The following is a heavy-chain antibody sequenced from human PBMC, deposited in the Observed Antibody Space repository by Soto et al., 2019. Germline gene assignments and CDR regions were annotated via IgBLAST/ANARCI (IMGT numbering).Heavy chain of an antibody. CDR1: GYTFTSYY. Sequence: ASVKVSCKASGYTFTSYYMHWVRQAPGQGLEWMGIINPSGGSTSYAQKFQGRVTMTRDTSTSTVYMELSSLRSEDTAVYYCARDFSGWGALAAAGFGNDYWGQGTLVTVSS. V-gene: IGHV1-46*03. J-gene: IGHJ4*02. CDR3: ARDFSGWGALAAAGFGNDY. CDR2: INPSGGST. D-gene: IGHD6-13*01.